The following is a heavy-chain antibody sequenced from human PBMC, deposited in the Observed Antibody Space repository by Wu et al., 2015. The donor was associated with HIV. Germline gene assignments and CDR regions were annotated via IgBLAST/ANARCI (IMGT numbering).Heavy chain of an antibody. CDR1: GGSFNDYY. CDR3: ARSFSYYDSSGYYYRMYYFDF. V-gene: IGHV4-34*01. Sequence: QVQLQQWGAELLKPSETLSLTCAVYGGSFNDYYWSWVRQPPGKGLEWIGEINHSGSMDYNPSLKSRVTISVDTSKNQFSLKLTSVTAADTAVYYCARSFSYYDSSGYYYRMYYFDFWGQGNLVTVSS. J-gene: IGHJ4*02. D-gene: IGHD3-22*01. CDR2: INHSGSM.